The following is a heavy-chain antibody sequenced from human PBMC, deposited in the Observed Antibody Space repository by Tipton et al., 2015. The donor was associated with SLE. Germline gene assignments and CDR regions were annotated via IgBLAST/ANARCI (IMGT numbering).Heavy chain of an antibody. J-gene: IGHJ3*02. CDR1: GYSFISYW. D-gene: IGHD3-16*01. V-gene: IGHV5-51*01. CDR3: ARSASIMITFGGVKNAFDI. CDR2: IYPGDSDT. Sequence: QLVQSGAEVKKPGESLKISCKGSGYSFISYWIGWVRQMPGKGLEWMGIIYPGDSDTRYSPSFQGQVTISADKSISTAYLQWSSLKASDTAMYYCARSASIMITFGGVKNAFDIWGQGTMVTVSS.